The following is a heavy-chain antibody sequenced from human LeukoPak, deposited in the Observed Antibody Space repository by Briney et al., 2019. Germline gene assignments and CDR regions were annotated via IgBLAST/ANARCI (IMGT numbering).Heavy chain of an antibody. CDR1: GGSFSGYY. CDR2: INHSGST. J-gene: IGHJ4*02. CDR3: ARGPMYSSSWYPPFDY. V-gene: IGHV4-34*01. Sequence: KPSETLSLTCAVYGGSFSGYYWSWIRQPPGKGLEWIGEINHSGSTNYNPSLKSRVTISVDTSKNQLSLKLSSVTAADTAVYYCARGPMYSSSWYPPFDYWGQGTLVTVSS. D-gene: IGHD6-13*01.